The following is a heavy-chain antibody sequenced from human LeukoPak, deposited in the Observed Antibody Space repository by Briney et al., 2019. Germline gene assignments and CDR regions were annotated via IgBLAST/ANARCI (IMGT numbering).Heavy chain of an antibody. CDR1: GYTFTSSY. J-gene: IGHJ4*02. Sequence: ASVKVSCKASGYTFTSSYIHWVRQAPGQGPEWMGWISGYNGNTNYAQNFQDRVSMTTDTSTSTAYLELGSLTPDDTAMYYCASWAGVCSGRDRCEGTPLDYWGQGTLVVVSA. CDR3: ASWAGVCSGRDRCEGTPLDY. CDR2: ISGYNGNT. D-gene: IGHD2-15*01. V-gene: IGHV1-18*04.